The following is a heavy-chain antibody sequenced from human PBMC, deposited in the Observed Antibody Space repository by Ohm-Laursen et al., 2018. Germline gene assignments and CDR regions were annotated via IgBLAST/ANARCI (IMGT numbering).Heavy chain of an antibody. J-gene: IGHJ5*02. Sequence: SVKVSCKASGGPFSTSAISWARQAPGQGLEWMGRNIPFLDIVDYAQKFQGRVTITADKSTSTAYMELRSLRSDDTAVYYCARGIGSMVRGFVINVNNWLDPWGQGTLVTVSS. D-gene: IGHD3-10*01. CDR2: NIPFLDIV. CDR3: ARGIGSMVRGFVINVNNWLDP. V-gene: IGHV1-69*04. CDR1: GGPFSTSA.